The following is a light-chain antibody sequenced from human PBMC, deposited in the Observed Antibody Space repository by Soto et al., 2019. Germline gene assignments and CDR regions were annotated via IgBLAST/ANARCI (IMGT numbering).Light chain of an antibody. V-gene: IGLV8-61*01. J-gene: IGLJ2*01. CDR2: STN. CDR3: VLYMGSGISV. CDR1: SGSVSTSYY. Sequence: QTVVTQEPSFSVSPGRTVTLTCGLSSGSVSTSYYPSWYQQTPGQAPRTLIYSTNTRSSGVPDRFSGSILGNKAALTITGXXADDESDYYCVLYMGSGISVFGGGTKLTV.